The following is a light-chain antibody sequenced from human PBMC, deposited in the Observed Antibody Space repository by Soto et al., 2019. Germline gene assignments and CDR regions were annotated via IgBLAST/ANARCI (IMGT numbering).Light chain of an antibody. CDR1: QSVSSSY. Sequence: EIVLTQSPGTLSLSPGERATLSCRAIQSVSSSYLAWYQQKPGQAPRLLIYGASTRATGIPARFSGSGSGTEFTLTISSLQSEDFAVYYCQQYNNWPSLTFGGGTKVDI. V-gene: IGKV3-15*01. CDR2: GAS. J-gene: IGKJ4*01. CDR3: QQYNNWPSLT.